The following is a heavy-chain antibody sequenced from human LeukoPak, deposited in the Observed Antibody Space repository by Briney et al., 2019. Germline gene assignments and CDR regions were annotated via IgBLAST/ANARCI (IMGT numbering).Heavy chain of an antibody. CDR3: ASTGHSSSQADNRFDP. D-gene: IGHD6-13*01. CDR2: INHSGST. Sequence: PSETLSLTCTVSGGSINTYYWSWIRQPPGKGLEWIGEINHSGSTNYNPSLKSRVTISVDTSKNQFSLKLSSVTAADTAVYYCASTGHSSSQADNRFDPWGQGTLVTVSS. CDR1: GGSINTYY. J-gene: IGHJ5*02. V-gene: IGHV4-34*01.